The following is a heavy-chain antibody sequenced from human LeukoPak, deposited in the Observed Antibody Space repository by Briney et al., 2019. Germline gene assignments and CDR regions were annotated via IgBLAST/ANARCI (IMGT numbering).Heavy chain of an antibody. CDR1: GFTFDDYG. D-gene: IGHD4-17*01. CDR3: ARVMTTVTAYYYYYMDV. CDR2: INWNGGST. Sequence: PGGSLRLSCAASGFTFDDYGLSWVRQAPGKGLEWVSGINWNGGSTGYADSVKGRFTISRDNVKNSLYLQMNSLRAEDTALYYCARVMTTVTAYYYYYMDVWGKGTTVTVSS. J-gene: IGHJ6*03. V-gene: IGHV3-20*04.